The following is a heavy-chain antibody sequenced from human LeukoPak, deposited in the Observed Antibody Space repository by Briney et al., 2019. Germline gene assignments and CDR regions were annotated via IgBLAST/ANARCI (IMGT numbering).Heavy chain of an antibody. D-gene: IGHD6-13*01. CDR2: IIPIFGTA. V-gene: IGHV1-69*13. J-gene: IGHJ4*02. CDR1: GGTFSSYA. Sequence: GASVKVSCKASGGTFSSYAISWVRQAPGQGLEWMGRIIPIFGTANYAQKFQGRVTITADESTSTAYMELSSLRSEDTAVYYCARMGGSSWYTAVDYWGQGTLVTVSS. CDR3: ARMGGSSWYTAVDY.